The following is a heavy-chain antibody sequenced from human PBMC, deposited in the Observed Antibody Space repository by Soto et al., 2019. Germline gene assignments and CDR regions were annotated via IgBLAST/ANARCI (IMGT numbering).Heavy chain of an antibody. V-gene: IGHV3-13*01. CDR1: GFIFRSSD. D-gene: IGHD3-3*02. CDR3: ARDQIIFSAGYGYHYYG. CDR2: IGTAGDT. J-gene: IGHJ6*01. Sequence: ESFRLWYAGSGFIFRSSDMHGGRLATGKKLEWVSAIGTAGDTYYPGSVKGRFTISRENAKNSLYLQMNSLRAEDTAVYYCARDQIIFSAGYGYHYYG.